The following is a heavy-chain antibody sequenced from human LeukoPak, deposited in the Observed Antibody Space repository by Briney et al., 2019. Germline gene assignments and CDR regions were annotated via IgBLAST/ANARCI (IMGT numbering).Heavy chain of an antibody. Sequence: PSETLSLTCTVSGGSISSDYWSWTRQPPGKGLGWVGHIYYSGMTIYNPSLKSRVTVSVDTSKTQFSLKLSSVTVADTAVYYCARAIWFGEKRWFDPWGQGTQVTVSP. CDR1: GGSISSDY. V-gene: IGHV4-59*01. CDR3: ARAIWFGEKRWFDP. J-gene: IGHJ5*02. D-gene: IGHD3-10*01. CDR2: IYYSGMT.